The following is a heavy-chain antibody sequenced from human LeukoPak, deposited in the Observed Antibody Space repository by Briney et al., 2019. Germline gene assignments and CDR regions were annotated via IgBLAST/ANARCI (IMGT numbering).Heavy chain of an antibody. V-gene: IGHV4-4*02. D-gene: IGHD6-25*01. CDR1: GGSISSDNW. Sequence: PSETLSLTCAVSGGSISSDNWWSWVRQPPGKGLEWIGEIYHSGSTNYNPSLQSRVTISVDKSNNHFSLRLTSVTAADTAVYYVATSGCYCFDHGAEGALATVPS. CDR3: ATSGCYCFDH. J-gene: IGHJ4*02. CDR2: IYHSGST.